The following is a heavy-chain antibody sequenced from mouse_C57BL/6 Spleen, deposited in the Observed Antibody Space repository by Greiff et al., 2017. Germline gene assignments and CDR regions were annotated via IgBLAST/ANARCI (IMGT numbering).Heavy chain of an antibody. CDR1: GYTFTSYW. CDR2: INPSNGGT. D-gene: IGHD1-1*01. V-gene: IGHV1-53*01. J-gene: IGHJ1*03. Sequence: QVQLQQPGTELVKPGASVKLSCKASGYTFTSYWMHCVKQRPGQGLEWIGNINPSNGGTNYNEKFKSKATLTVDKSSSPAYMQLSSLTSEDSEVYYCARGGYYYGSLRYFHVWGTGTTFTVSS. CDR3: ARGGYYYGSLRYFHV.